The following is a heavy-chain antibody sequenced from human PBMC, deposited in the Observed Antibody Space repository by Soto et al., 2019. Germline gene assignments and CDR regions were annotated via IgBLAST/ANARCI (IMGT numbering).Heavy chain of an antibody. CDR2: IIPIFGTA. D-gene: IGHD3-9*01. Sequence: QVQLVQSGAEVKKPGSSVKVSCKASGGTFSSYAISWVRQAPGQGLEWMGGIIPIFGTANYAQKFQGRVTITADKSTSTAYMELSSLRSEDTAVYYCARRNILTGPVHYYGMDVWGQGTTVTVSS. CDR3: ARRNILTGPVHYYGMDV. J-gene: IGHJ6*02. CDR1: GGTFSSYA. V-gene: IGHV1-69*06.